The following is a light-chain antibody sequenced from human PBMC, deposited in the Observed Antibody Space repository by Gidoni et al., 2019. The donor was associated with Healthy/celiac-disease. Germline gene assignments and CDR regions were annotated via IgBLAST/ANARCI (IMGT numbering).Light chain of an antibody. CDR2: KAS. CDR3: QQYNSYSST. Sequence: RVTITCRASQSISSWLAWYQQKPGKAPKLLIYKASSLESGVPSRFSGSGSGTEFTLTISSLQPDDFATYYCQQYNSYSSTFGGGTKAEIK. V-gene: IGKV1-5*03. CDR1: QSISSW. J-gene: IGKJ4*01.